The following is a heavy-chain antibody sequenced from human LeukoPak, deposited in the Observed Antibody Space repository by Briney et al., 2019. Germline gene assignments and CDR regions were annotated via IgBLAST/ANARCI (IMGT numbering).Heavy chain of an antibody. D-gene: IGHD1-26*01. CDR2: IIPIFGTA. V-gene: IGHV1-69*13. CDR1: GYTFTSYD. J-gene: IGHJ5*02. CDR3: AKGRGATIGHWFDP. Sequence: SVKVSCKASGYTFTSYDINWVRQATGQGLEWMGGIIPIFGTANYAQKFQGRVTITADESTSTAYMELSSLRSEDTAVYYCAKGRGATIGHWFDPWGQGTLVTVSS.